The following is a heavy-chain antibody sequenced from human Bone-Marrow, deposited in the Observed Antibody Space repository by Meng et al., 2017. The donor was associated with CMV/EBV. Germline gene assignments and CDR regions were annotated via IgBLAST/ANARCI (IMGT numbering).Heavy chain of an antibody. CDR3: ARGGLTTPSRYYYGMDV. J-gene: IGHJ6*02. CDR1: GYTFTSYY. Sequence: ASVKVTCKASGYTFTSYYIHWVRHAPGQGLEWVGIFYPSGGSTSYAKKFQGRVTMTRDTSTSKLYMELSRLRSDDKAVYYCARGGLTTPSRYYYGMDVWGQGTTVTVSS. CDR2: FYPSGGST. D-gene: IGHD4/OR15-4a*01. V-gene: IGHV1-46*01.